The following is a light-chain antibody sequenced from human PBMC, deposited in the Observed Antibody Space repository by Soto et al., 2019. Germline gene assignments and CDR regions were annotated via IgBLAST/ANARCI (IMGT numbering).Light chain of an antibody. V-gene: IGKV3-15*01. J-gene: IGKJ4*01. Sequence: DIVMTQSPATLSVSPGERATLSCGASQSISSNLAWYQQKPGQAPRLLMFRTSSRATGFPARFSGSGSGTEFNLTISSLQSEDFGVYYCQQYNNWPRATFGGGTKVDIK. CDR1: QSISSN. CDR2: RTS. CDR3: QQYNNWPRAT.